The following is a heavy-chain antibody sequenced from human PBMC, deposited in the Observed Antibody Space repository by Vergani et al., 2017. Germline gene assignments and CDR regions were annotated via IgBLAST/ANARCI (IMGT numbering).Heavy chain of an antibody. CDR2: IIPIFGIA. Sequence: QVQLVQSGAEVKKPGSSVKVSCKASRGTFSSYAISWVRQAPGQGLEWMGGIIPIFGIANYAQKFQGRVTITADKSTSTAYMELSSLRSEDTAVYYCASVSYCGGDCYSDTFDWGQGTLVTVSS. CDR1: RGTFSSYA. D-gene: IGHD2-21*02. J-gene: IGHJ4*02. CDR3: ASVSYCGGDCYSDTFD. V-gene: IGHV1-69*17.